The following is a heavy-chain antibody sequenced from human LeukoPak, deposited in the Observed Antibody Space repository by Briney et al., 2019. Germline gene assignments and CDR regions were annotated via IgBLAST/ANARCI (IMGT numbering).Heavy chain of an antibody. D-gene: IGHD2-2*01. V-gene: IGHV1-2*02. J-gene: IGHJ6*02. CDR2: INTNSGGT. CDR3: ARDHCSANSCYEDYYNGVDV. CDR1: GYTFTDYY. Sequence: ASVKVSCKASGYTFTDYYLQWVRQAPGQGLEWMGWINTNSGGTEYAQTFQGRVTITRDMSISTAYMELSRLRSDDTAVYYCARDHCSANSCYEDYYNGVDVWGQGTTVTVSS.